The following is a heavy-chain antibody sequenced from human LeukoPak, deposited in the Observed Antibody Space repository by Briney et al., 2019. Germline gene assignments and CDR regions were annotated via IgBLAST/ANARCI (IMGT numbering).Heavy chain of an antibody. CDR1: GGSLSGYY. Sequence: SETLSLTCAVYGGSLSGYYWRWLRQPPGKGLEWIGEINHSGSNNYNPSLKSRVTISVDTSKNQFSLKLSSVTAADTAVYYCARVGHLEPPWGQGTLVTVSS. CDR2: INHSGSN. J-gene: IGHJ5*02. V-gene: IGHV4-34*01. D-gene: IGHD1-14*01. CDR3: ARVGHLEPP.